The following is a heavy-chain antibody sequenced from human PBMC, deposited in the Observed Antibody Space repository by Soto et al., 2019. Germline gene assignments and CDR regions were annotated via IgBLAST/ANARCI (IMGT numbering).Heavy chain of an antibody. D-gene: IGHD3-3*01. CDR3: AQDKYDRDIDHWFSEF. J-gene: IGHJ4*02. CDR2: ISESGIGT. CDR1: GFTVNDYA. V-gene: IGHV3-23*01. Sequence: EVQLLESGGGLVQPRGSLRLSCAASGFTVNDYAMSWARQASGKGLEWVSSISESGIGTYYADSVKGRFTISRDNSKNTLYLQMNGLTAEDTAVYFCAQDKYDRDIDHWFSEFWGPGTLVTVSS.